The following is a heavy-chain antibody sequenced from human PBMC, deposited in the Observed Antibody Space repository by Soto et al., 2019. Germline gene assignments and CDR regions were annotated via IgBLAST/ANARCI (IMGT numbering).Heavy chain of an antibody. CDR2: IYYNGNT. Sequence: QVQLQESGPGLVKPSETLSLTCSVSGGSISNHSWSWIRQPPGKGLEWIGYIYYNGNTNYNPSLKGRVTMSVDTSRNQISLKLTTVTAADTAVYYCTRANWYSEYWGQGTLVTVSS. D-gene: IGHD7-27*01. J-gene: IGHJ4*02. CDR3: TRANWYSEY. V-gene: IGHV4-59*11. CDR1: GGSISNHS.